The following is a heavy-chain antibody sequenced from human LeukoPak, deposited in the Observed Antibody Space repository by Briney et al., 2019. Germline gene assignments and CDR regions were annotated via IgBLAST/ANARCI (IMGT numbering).Heavy chain of an antibody. CDR3: STDRKPVTYCSSTSCYELYYYYYMDV. D-gene: IGHD2-2*01. Sequence: SETLSLTCTLSGGSISSGDYYWSWIRQPPGKCLEWIGYIYYSGSTYYNPSLKSRVTISVDTSKNQFSLKLSSATAADTAVYYCSTDRKPVTYCSSTSCYELYYYYYMDVWGKGTTVTVSS. V-gene: IGHV4-30-4*08. CDR2: IYYSGST. CDR1: GGSISSGDYY. J-gene: IGHJ6*03.